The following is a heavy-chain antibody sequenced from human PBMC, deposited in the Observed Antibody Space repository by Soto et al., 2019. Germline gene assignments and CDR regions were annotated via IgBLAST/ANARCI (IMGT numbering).Heavy chain of an antibody. CDR2: IYYRGST. D-gene: IGHD3-22*01. CDR3: ARHRSGDSSGYFIYYGMDV. V-gene: IGHV4-59*08. CDR1: GGSISSYY. J-gene: IGHJ6*02. Sequence: SETLSLTCTVSGGSISSYYWSWIRQPPGKGLEWIGYIYYRGSTNYNPSLKSRVTISVDTSKNQFSLKLSSVTAADTAVYSCARHRSGDSSGYFIYYGMDVWGQGSTVT.